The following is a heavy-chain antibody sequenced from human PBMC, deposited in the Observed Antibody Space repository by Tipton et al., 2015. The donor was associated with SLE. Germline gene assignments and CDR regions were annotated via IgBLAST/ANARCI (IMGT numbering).Heavy chain of an antibody. CDR3: ARESFTNDFYYYMDV. D-gene: IGHD2-8*01. CDR2: IYYSGST. CDR1: GGFIRSYY. V-gene: IGHV4-59*01. Sequence: TLSLTCTVSGGFIRSYYWSWIRQPPGKGLEWIGYIYYSGSTNYNPSLKSRVTISVDPSKNQFSLKLSSVTAADTAVYYCARESFTNDFYYYMDVWGKGTTVTVSS. J-gene: IGHJ6*03.